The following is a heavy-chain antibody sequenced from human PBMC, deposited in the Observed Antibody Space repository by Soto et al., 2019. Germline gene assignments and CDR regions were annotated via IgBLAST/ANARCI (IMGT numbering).Heavy chain of an antibody. V-gene: IGHV1-18*01. CDR1: GYTFTSYG. J-gene: IGHJ4*02. D-gene: IGHD6-13*01. CDR3: ARDRVELGWYSSSWYDY. Sequence: QVQLVQSGAEVKKPGASVKVSCKASGYTFTSYGITWVRQAPGQGLEWMGWISAYNGNTNYAQKLQGRVTMTTDTSTSTAYMELRSLRSDDTAVYYCARDRVELGWYSSSWYDYWGQGTLVTVSS. CDR2: ISAYNGNT.